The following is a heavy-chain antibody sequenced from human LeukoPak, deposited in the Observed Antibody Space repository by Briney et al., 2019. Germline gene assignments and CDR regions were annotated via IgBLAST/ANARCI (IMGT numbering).Heavy chain of an antibody. V-gene: IGHV4-34*01. CDR1: GGSFSGYY. Sequence: SETLTLTCAVYGGSFSGYYWSWIRQPPGKGLEWIGEINHTGSTNHNPSLKSRVTISVDTSKNQFSLKVRSVTAADTAMYYCARRPRNSGSHDGPSGLDYWGQGTLVTVSS. D-gene: IGHD1-26*01. CDR3: ARRPRNSGSHDGPSGLDY. J-gene: IGHJ4*02. CDR2: INHTGST.